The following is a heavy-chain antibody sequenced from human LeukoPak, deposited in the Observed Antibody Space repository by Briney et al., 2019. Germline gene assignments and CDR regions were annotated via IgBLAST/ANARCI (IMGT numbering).Heavy chain of an antibody. CDR3: ARAGSGYDYYYYYCMDV. CDR1: GGSISSHY. V-gene: IGHV4-59*11. J-gene: IGHJ6*03. Sequence: SETLSLTCTVSGGSISSHYWSWIRQPPGKGLEGIGYIYYSGSTNYNPSLKSRVTISVDTSKNQFSLKLSSVTAADTAVYYCARAGSGYDYYYYYCMDVWGKGTTVTVSS. CDR2: IYYSGST. D-gene: IGHD5-12*01.